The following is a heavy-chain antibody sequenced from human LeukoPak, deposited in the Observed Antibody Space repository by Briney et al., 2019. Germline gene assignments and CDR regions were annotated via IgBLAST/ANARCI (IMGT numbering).Heavy chain of an antibody. CDR2: ISGSGGST. CDR1: GFTFSSYA. J-gene: IGHJ4*02. Sequence: GGSLRLPCAASGFTFSSYAMSWVRQAPGKGLEWVSAISGSGGSTYYADSVKGRFTISRDNSKNTLYLQMNSLRAEDTAVYYCAKSRVGTSRNFDYWGQGTLVTVSS. CDR3: AKSRVGTSRNFDY. V-gene: IGHV3-23*01. D-gene: IGHD2-2*01.